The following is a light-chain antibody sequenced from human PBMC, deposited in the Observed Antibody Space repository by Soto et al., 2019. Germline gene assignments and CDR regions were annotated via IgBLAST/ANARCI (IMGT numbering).Light chain of an antibody. V-gene: IGKV3-11*01. CDR1: XXFTSY. Sequence: EIVLTQSPATLSLSPGERAXXXXXXXXXFTSYLAWYQQKPAQAPRLLIYDASNRATGIPARFSGSGSGTDFTLTISSLVPEDFAVYYCQQRSNWPPVSITFGQGTRL. CDR3: QQRSNWPPVSIT. CDR2: DAS. J-gene: IGKJ5*01.